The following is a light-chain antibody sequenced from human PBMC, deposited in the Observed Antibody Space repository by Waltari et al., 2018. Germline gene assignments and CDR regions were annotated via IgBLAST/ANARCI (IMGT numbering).Light chain of an antibody. V-gene: IGKV3-11*01. Sequence: DIVLTQSPAILSLSPGERASLSCRASQSVTNYLAWYQQKPGQAPRLLIYDTSNRATGIPARLSGSGFVTDYTLTISSLEPEDFSVYYCQQRRNWPLTFGGGTKVEIK. J-gene: IGKJ4*01. CDR3: QQRRNWPLT. CDR2: DTS. CDR1: QSVTNY.